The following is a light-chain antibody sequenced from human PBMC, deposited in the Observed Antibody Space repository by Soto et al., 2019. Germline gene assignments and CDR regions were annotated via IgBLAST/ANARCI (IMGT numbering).Light chain of an antibody. CDR1: SSNVGGYNY. CDR3: SACTSSSTLV. Sequence: QSALTQPASVSGAPGQRITISCTGTSSNVGGYNYVSWYQQHPGKAPKLIIYEVSNRPSGVPNRVSGSKSGNTASLTISGVEDEDDAYYYCSACTSSSTLVFGAGTKLTVL. V-gene: IGLV2-14*01. J-gene: IGLJ1*01. CDR2: EVS.